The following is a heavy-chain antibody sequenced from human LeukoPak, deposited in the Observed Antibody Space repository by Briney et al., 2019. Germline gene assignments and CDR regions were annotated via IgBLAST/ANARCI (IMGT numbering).Heavy chain of an antibody. Sequence: SETLSLTCNVSGAFISRYYWSWIRQPPGKGLEWIGYIYYSGNSNYNPSLNSRVTISVDTSKNQFSLRLSSVTAADTAIYYCARDLGYCSNASCYAWFDPWGQGTLVTVSS. CDR2: IYYSGNS. V-gene: IGHV4-59*01. J-gene: IGHJ5*02. CDR3: ARDLGYCSNASCYAWFDP. CDR1: GAFISRYY. D-gene: IGHD2-2*01.